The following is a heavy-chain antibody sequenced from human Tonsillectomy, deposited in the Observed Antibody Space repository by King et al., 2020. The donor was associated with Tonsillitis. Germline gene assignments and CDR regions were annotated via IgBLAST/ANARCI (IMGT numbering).Heavy chain of an antibody. CDR2: IGTAGDT. J-gene: IGHJ3*02. Sequence: VQLVESGGGLVQPGGSLRLSCAASGFTFSSYDMHWVRHATGKGLEWVSAIGTAGDTYYPGSVKGRFTISRENAKNSLYLQMNSLRAGDTAVYYCARGSGDYYDSSGYYRNDAFDIWGQGTMVTVSS. D-gene: IGHD3-22*01. CDR3: ARGSGDYYDSSGYYRNDAFDI. V-gene: IGHV3-13*01. CDR1: GFTFSSYD.